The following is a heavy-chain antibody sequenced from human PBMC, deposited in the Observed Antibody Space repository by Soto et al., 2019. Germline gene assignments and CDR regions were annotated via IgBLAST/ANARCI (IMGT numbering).Heavy chain of an antibody. CDR2: ISAYNGNT. CDR1: GYTFTSYG. D-gene: IGHD3-3*01. Sequence: QVQLVQSGAEVKKPGASVKVSCKASGYTFTSYGISWVRQAPGQGLEWMGWISAYNGNTNYAQKLQGRVTMTTDTSTSTAYMELRSLRSDDTAVYYCARVRITIFGVVIIGYYYYGRDVWGQGTTVTVSS. J-gene: IGHJ6*02. V-gene: IGHV1-18*01. CDR3: ARVRITIFGVVIIGYYYYGRDV.